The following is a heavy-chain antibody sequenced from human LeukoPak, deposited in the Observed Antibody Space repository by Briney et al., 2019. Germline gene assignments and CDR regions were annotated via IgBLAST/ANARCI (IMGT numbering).Heavy chain of an antibody. V-gene: IGHV1-2*02. Sequence: ASVKVSCKASGYTFTGYYMHWVRQAPGQGLEWMGWINPNSGGTNYAQKFQGRVTMTRDTSISTAYMELSRLRSDDTAVYYCARERGETTYYDFWSGYKGAFDIWGQGTMVTVSS. CDR3: ARERGETTYYDFWSGYKGAFDI. J-gene: IGHJ3*02. D-gene: IGHD3-3*01. CDR2: INPNSGGT. CDR1: GYTFTGYY.